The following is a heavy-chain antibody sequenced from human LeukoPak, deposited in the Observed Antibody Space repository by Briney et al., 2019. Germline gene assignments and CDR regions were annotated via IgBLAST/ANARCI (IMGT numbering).Heavy chain of an antibody. V-gene: IGHV1-2*02. CDR2: INPNSGGT. D-gene: IGHD2-15*01. CDR1: GYTFTGYY. CDR3: ARERYCSGGSCYYYYGMDV. Sequence: GASVKVSCKASGYTFTGYYMHWVRQAPGQGLEWMGWINPNSGGTNYAQKFQGRVTMTRDTSISTAYMELSRLRSDDTAVYYCARERYCSGGSCYYYYGMDVWGQGTTVTVS. J-gene: IGHJ6*02.